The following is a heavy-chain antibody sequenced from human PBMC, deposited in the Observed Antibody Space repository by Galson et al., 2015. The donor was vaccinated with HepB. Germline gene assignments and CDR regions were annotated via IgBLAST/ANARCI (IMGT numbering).Heavy chain of an antibody. CDR2: ISYDGSNK. Sequence: SLRLSCAASGFTFSSYGMHWVRQAPGKGLEWVAVISYDGSNKYYADSVKGRFTISRDNSKNTLYLQMNSLRAEDTAVYYCAKAERTGVRQYYYGMDVWGQGTTVTVSS. J-gene: IGHJ6*02. V-gene: IGHV3-30*18. D-gene: IGHD3-10*01. CDR3: AKAERTGVRQYYYGMDV. CDR1: GFTFSSYG.